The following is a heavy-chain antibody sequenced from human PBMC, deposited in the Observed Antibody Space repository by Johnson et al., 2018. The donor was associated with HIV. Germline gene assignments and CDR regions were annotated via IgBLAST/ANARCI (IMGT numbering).Heavy chain of an antibody. V-gene: IGHV3-33*05. CDR2: ISYGGSTK. D-gene: IGHD5-24*01. J-gene: IGHJ3*02. Sequence: QEQLVESGGGVVQPGRSLRLSCAASGFTFSSYGMHWVRQAPGKGLEWVAVISYGGSTKYYADSVNGRFTISRDNAKNSLYLQMNSLRDEDTAVYYCARACRDGYTCDAFDIWGQGTMVTVSS. CDR1: GFTFSSYG. CDR3: ARACRDGYTCDAFDI.